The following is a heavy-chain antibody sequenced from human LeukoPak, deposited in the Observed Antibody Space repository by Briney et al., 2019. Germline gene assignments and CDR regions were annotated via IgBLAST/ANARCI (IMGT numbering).Heavy chain of an antibody. D-gene: IGHD3-10*01. V-gene: IGHV3-30-3*01. CDR2: ISYDGSNK. CDR1: GFTFSSYT. Sequence: PGRPLRLSCAASGFTFSSYTMHWVRQAPGKGLEWVAVISYDGSNKYYADSVKGRFTISRDNSKNTLNLQMNSLRGEDTALYYCARRGTVLDYWGQGTLVTVSS. CDR3: ARRGTVLDY. J-gene: IGHJ4*02.